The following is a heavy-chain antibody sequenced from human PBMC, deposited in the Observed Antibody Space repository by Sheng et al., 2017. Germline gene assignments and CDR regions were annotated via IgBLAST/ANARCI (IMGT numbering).Heavy chain of an antibody. V-gene: IGHV3-13*01. CDR2: IGTAGDT. J-gene: IGHJ6*02. Sequence: EVQLVESGGGLVQPGGSLRLSCAASGFTFSSYDMHWVRQATGKGLEWVSAIGTAGDTYYPGSVKGRFTISRENAKNSLYLQMNSLRAGDTAVYYCARGGYSGYDYGDYYYYYGMDVWGQGTTV. CDR1: GFTFSSYD. CDR3: ARGGYSGYDYGDYYYYYGMDV. D-gene: IGHD5-12*01.